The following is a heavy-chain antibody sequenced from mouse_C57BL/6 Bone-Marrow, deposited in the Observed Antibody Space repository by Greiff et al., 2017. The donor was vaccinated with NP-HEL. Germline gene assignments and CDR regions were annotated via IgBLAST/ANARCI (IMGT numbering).Heavy chain of an antibody. CDR3: ARLREQAMDY. Sequence: VKLMESGAELARPGASVKLSCKASGYTFTSYGISWVKQRTGQGLEWIGEIYPRSGNTYYNEKFKGKATLTADKSSSTAYMELRSLTSEDSAVYFCARLREQAMDYWGQGTSVTVAS. V-gene: IGHV1-81*01. CDR1: GYTFTSYG. J-gene: IGHJ4*01. CDR2: IYPRSGNT.